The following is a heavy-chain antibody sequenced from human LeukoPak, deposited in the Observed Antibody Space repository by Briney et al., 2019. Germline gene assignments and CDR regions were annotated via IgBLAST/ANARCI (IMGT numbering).Heavy chain of an antibody. CDR3: ARDLTTVTTPYGYYGMDV. D-gene: IGHD4-11*01. V-gene: IGHV3-11*04. CDR1: GFTFSDYY. Sequence: GGSLRLSCAASGFTFSDYYMSWIRQAPGKGLEWVSYISSSGSTIYYADSVKGRFTISRDNAKNSLYLQMNSLRAEDTAVYYCARDLTTVTTPYGYYGMDVWGQGTTVTVPS. CDR2: ISSSGSTI. J-gene: IGHJ6*02.